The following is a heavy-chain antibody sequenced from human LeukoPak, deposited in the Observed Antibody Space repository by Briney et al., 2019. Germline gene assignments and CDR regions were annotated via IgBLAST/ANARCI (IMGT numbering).Heavy chain of an antibody. D-gene: IGHD2-15*01. J-gene: IGHJ4*02. Sequence: GGTLRLSCAASGFTFSIYGMTWVRQAPGKGLEWVSAISNSGYSTYYADSVKGRFTISRDNSKNTLYLQMNSLRAEDTAVYYCAKDQGYCSGGSCSNFDYWGQGTLVTVSS. V-gene: IGHV3-23*01. CDR3: AKDQGYCSGGSCSNFDY. CDR1: GFTFSIYG. CDR2: ISNSGYST.